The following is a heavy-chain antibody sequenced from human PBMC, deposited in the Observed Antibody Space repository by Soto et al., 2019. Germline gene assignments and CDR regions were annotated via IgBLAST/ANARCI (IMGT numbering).Heavy chain of an antibody. V-gene: IGHV3-23*01. CDR3: AKTVGYCSGGSYYYYFDY. J-gene: IGHJ4*02. CDR1: GFTFSSYA. D-gene: IGHD2-15*01. CDR2: ISGSGGST. Sequence: GGSLRLSCAASGFTFSSYAMSWVRQAPGKGLEWVSAISGSGGSTYYADSVKGRFTISRDNSKNTLYLQMNSLRAEDTAVYYCAKTVGYCSGGSYYYYFDYWGQGTLVTVSS.